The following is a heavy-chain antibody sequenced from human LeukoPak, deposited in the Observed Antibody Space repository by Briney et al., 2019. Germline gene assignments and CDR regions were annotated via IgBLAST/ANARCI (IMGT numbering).Heavy chain of an antibody. D-gene: IGHD6-13*01. J-gene: IGHJ4*02. CDR3: AKDAGAGSADY. CDR1: GFTFSSYW. V-gene: IGHV3-23*01. Sequence: GGSLRLSCAASGFTFSSYWMYWVRQAPGKGLEWVSVISGSGGSTYYADSVKGRFTISRDNSKNTLYLQMNSLRVEDTAVYYCAKDAGAGSADYWGQGTLVTVSS. CDR2: ISGSGGST.